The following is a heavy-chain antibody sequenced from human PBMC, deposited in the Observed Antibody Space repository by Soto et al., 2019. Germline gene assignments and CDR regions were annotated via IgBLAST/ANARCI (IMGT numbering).Heavy chain of an antibody. Sequence: SETLSLTCTVSADSSSVSNDYWGWIRQPPGKGLQWIGSSSSNGGTFYNPSLKGRVAMSVDASKKLCSLQVTAVTAADTAVYYCVRHRIEVVWRGFDSWGQGSPVTVS. V-gene: IGHV4-39*01. CDR1: ADSSSVSNDY. D-gene: IGHD1-1*01. CDR3: VRHRIEVVWRGFDS. CDR2: SSSNGGT. J-gene: IGHJ4*02.